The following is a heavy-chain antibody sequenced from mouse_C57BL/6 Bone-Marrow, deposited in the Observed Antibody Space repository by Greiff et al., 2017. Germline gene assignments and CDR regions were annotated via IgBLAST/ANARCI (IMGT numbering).Heavy chain of an antibody. J-gene: IGHJ3*01. Sequence: QVQLQQPGAELVKPGASVKMSCKASGYTFTSYWITWVKQRPGQGLEWIGDIYPGSGSTTYNEKFKSKATLAVDTSSSTAYMQLSSLTSEDSAVYYCATYLGAYWGQGTLVTVSA. D-gene: IGHD3-1*01. CDR2: IYPGSGST. CDR1: GYTFTSYW. V-gene: IGHV1-55*01. CDR3: ATYLGAY.